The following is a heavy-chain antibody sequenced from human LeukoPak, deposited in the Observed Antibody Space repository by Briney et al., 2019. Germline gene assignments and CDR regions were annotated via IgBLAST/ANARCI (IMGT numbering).Heavy chain of an antibody. CDR2: ISGSGDSS. Sequence: GGTLRLSCAASGFTFSSYDMSWVRQAPGKGLEWVSAISGSGDSSYYADSVKGRFTISRDNSKNTLYLQMNSLRAEDTAVYYCANRRWLVSSFDYWGQGTLVTVSS. CDR3: ANRRWLVSSFDY. V-gene: IGHV3-23*01. D-gene: IGHD6-19*01. J-gene: IGHJ4*02. CDR1: GFTFSSYD.